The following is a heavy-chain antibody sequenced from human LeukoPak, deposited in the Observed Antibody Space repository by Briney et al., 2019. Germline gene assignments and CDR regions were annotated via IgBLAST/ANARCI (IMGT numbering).Heavy chain of an antibody. Sequence: GASVKVSCKASGYTFTSYDINWVRQAPGQGLEWMGWINPNSGGTNYAQKFQGRVTMTRDTSISTAYMELSRLRSDDTAVYYCAREWGSLTIFGSFYYWGQGTLVTVSS. CDR3: AREWGSLTIFGSFYY. CDR1: GYTFTSYD. J-gene: IGHJ4*02. D-gene: IGHD3-3*01. CDR2: INPNSGGT. V-gene: IGHV1-2*02.